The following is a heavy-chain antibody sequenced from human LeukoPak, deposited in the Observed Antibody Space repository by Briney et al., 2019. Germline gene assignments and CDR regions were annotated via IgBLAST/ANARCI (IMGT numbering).Heavy chain of an antibody. Sequence: GGSLRPSCAASGFTVSSNYMSWVRQAPGKGLEWVSVIYSGGSTYYADSVKGRFTISRDNSKNTLYLQMNSLRAEDTAVYYCARVQRCSGGSCYSHYYYGMDVWAKGPRSPSP. J-gene: IGHJ6*02. CDR1: GFTVSSNY. D-gene: IGHD2-15*01. CDR3: ARVQRCSGGSCYSHYYYGMDV. CDR2: IYSGGST. V-gene: IGHV3-53*01.